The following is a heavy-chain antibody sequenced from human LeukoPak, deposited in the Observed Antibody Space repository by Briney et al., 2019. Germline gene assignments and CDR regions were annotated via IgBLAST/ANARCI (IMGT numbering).Heavy chain of an antibody. CDR3: ARGPYYYESGGHYYYYGMDV. J-gene: IGHJ6*02. Sequence: SETLSLTCTVSGGSISSYYWSWIRQPPGKGLEWIGYIFYSGSTNYNPSLKSRVTISVDTSKNQFSLKLSSVTAADTAVYYCARGPYYYESGGHYYYYGMDVWGQGTTVTVSS. D-gene: IGHD3-22*01. CDR2: IFYSGST. V-gene: IGHV4-59*01. CDR1: GGSISSYY.